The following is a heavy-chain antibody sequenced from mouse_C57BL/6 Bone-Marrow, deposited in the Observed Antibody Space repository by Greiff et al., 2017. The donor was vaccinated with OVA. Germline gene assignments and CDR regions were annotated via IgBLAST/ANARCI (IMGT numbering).Heavy chain of an antibody. J-gene: IGHJ3*01. V-gene: IGHV1-54*01. Sequence: QVQLKQSGAELVRPGTSVKVSCKASGYAFTNYLIEWVKQRPGQGLEWIGVINPGSGGTNDNEKFKSKATLTADKSSSTAYMQLSSLTSEDSAVYFCARTFLYYYGSSPFAYWGQGTLVTVSA. CDR2: INPGSGGT. D-gene: IGHD1-1*01. CDR3: ARTFLYYYGSSPFAY. CDR1: GYAFTNYL.